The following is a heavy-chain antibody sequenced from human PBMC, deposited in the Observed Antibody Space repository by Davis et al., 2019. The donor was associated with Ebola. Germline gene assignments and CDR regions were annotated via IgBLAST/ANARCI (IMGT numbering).Heavy chain of an antibody. CDR3: AKGRYGVVVAPDY. D-gene: IGHD2-15*01. CDR1: GFTFSSYW. V-gene: IGHV3-7*03. J-gene: IGHJ4*02. CDR2: IKQDGSEK. Sequence: GGSLRLSCAASGFTFSSYWMSWVRQAPGKGLEWVANIKQDGSEKCYADSVKGRFTISRDNAKNSLYLQMNSLRAEDTALYYCAKGRYGVVVAPDYWGQGTLVTVSS.